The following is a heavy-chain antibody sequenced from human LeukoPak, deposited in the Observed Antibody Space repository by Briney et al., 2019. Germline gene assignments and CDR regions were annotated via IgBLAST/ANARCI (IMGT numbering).Heavy chain of an antibody. Sequence: GGSLRLSCAASGFTFSDYYMSWVRQAPGKGLEWVSVIYSGGSTYYADSVKGRFTISRDNSKNTLYLQMNSLRAEDTAVYYCARISGRLAPYFDYWGQGTLVTVSS. D-gene: IGHD3-10*01. CDR3: ARISGRLAPYFDY. CDR1: GFTFSDYY. CDR2: IYSGGST. J-gene: IGHJ4*02. V-gene: IGHV3-66*01.